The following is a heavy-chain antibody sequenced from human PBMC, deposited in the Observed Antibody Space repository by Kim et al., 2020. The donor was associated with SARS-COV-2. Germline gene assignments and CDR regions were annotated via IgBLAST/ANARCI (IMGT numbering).Heavy chain of an antibody. CDR3: ARAYSSGWAYFDY. V-gene: IGHV3-21*01. D-gene: IGHD6-19*01. J-gene: IGHJ4*02. CDR1: GFTFSSYS. Sequence: GGSLRLSCAASGFTFSSYSMNWVRQAPGKGREWVSSISSSSYIYYADSVKGRFTISRDNAKNSLYLQMNSLRAEDTAVYYCARAYSSGWAYFDYWVQGT. CDR2: ISSSSYI.